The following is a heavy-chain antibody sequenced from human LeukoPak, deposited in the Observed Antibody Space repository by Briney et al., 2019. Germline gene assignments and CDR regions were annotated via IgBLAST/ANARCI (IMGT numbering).Heavy chain of an antibody. CDR1: GYTFTRHF. CDR2: INPGGGTT. D-gene: IGHD5/OR15-5a*01. CDR3: AREAGSTDY. Sequence: ASVKVSCKASGYTFTRHFMHWVRQAPGQGLEWMGIINPGGGTTTCAQKFQGRVTMTRDTSTNTVYLEVSSLRSEDTAVYYCAREAGSTDYWGQGTLVTVSS. V-gene: IGHV1-46*01. J-gene: IGHJ4*02.